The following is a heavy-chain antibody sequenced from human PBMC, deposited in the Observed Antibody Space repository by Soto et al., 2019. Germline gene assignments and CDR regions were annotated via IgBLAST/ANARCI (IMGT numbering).Heavy chain of an antibody. CDR2: IYYSGST. D-gene: IGHD3-10*01. J-gene: IGHJ4*02. CDR3: ARDYYGSGPMPE. Sequence: QVQLQESGPGLVKPSETLSLTCTVSGGSISSYYWSWIRQPPGKGLEWIGYIYYSGSTNYNPSLKSRVTISVDTSKNQFSLKLSSVTAADTAVYYCARDYYGSGPMPEWGQGTLVTVSS. V-gene: IGHV4-59*01. CDR1: GGSISSYY.